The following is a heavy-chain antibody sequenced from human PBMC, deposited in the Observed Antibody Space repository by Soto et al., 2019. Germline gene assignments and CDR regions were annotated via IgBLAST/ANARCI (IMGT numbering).Heavy chain of an antibody. CDR2: IYSGGST. CDR1: GFTVSSNY. Sequence: EVQLVESGGGLVQPGGSLRLSCAASGFTVSSNYMSWVRQAPGKGLEWVSVIYSGGSTYYADSVKGRFTISRHNSKNTLYLQMNSLRAEDTAVYYCARVRGGAPPWGHMDVWGKGTTVTVSS. CDR3: ARVRGGAPPWGHMDV. J-gene: IGHJ6*03. V-gene: IGHV3-53*04. D-gene: IGHD3-16*01.